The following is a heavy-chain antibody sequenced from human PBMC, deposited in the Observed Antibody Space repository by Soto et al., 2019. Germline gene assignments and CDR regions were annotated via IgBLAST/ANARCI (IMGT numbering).Heavy chain of an antibody. V-gene: IGHV4-34*01. J-gene: IGHJ6*03. CDR3: ARTYVTDVVVVPASKDYMDV. CDR1: GGSFSCYY. CDR2: INHSGST. D-gene: IGHD2-2*01. Sequence: SETLSLTCAVYGGSFSCYYWTWIRQPPGTGLEWFGAINHSGSTYYSPSLKSRVTISVDASKNLFSLKLSSVTSADTAVYYCARTYVTDVVVVPASKDYMDVWGKGTTVTVSS.